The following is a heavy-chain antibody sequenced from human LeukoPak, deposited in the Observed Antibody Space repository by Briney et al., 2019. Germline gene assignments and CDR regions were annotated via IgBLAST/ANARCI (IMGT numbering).Heavy chain of an antibody. V-gene: IGHV4-59*08. CDR1: GGSISSYY. D-gene: IGHD6-13*01. CDR2: IYYSGST. CDR3: ARRWDSSSWYGLDP. J-gene: IGHJ5*02. Sequence: SETLSLTCTVSGGSISSYYWSWIRQPPGKGLEWIGYIYYSGSTNYNPSLKSRVTISVDTSKNQFSLKLSSVTAADTAVYYCARRWDSSSWYGLDPWGQGTLVTVYS.